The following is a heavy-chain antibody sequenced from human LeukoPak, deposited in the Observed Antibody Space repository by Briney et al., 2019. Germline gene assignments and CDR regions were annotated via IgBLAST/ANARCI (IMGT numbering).Heavy chain of an antibody. J-gene: IGHJ6*02. Sequence: GASVKVSCKASGYTFTGYYMHWVRQAPGQGLEWMGWITPNSGDTHYAQKFQGRVTMTRDTSISTAYMELSRLKSDDTAVYYCARRAVYYYYGMDVWGQGSTVTVSS. V-gene: IGHV1-2*02. CDR3: ARRAVYYYYGMDV. CDR1: GYTFTGYY. CDR2: ITPNSGDT. D-gene: IGHD6-25*01.